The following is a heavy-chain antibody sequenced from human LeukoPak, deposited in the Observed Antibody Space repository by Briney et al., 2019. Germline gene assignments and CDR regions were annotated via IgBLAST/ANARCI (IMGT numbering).Heavy chain of an antibody. V-gene: IGHV3-23*01. Sequence: PGGSLRVSCAASGFTVSSYAMRWVRQDPGKGLEWVSAISGSGGSTYYADSVKGRFTISRDNSKNTLYLQMNSLRAEDTAVYYCANYGGDYWGQGTLVTVSS. CDR3: ANYGGDY. D-gene: IGHD4-23*01. J-gene: IGHJ4*02. CDR1: GFTVSSYA. CDR2: ISGSGGST.